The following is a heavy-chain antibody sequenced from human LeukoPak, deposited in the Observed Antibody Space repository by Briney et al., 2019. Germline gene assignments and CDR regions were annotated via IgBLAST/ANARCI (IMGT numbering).Heavy chain of an antibody. Sequence: PSETLSLTCSVSGCSISSYYLTWIRLPPGKGMEWIGYVYYSGTIDYTPSLKSRVTMSVDTSQNQFSLQLSSVTASDTAVYYCARVWGLRWTLYYFPDWGQGTLVTVSS. V-gene: IGHV4-59*13. CDR2: VYYSGTI. CDR1: GCSISSYY. J-gene: IGHJ4*02. D-gene: IGHD2/OR15-2a*01. CDR3: ARVWGLRWTLYYFPD.